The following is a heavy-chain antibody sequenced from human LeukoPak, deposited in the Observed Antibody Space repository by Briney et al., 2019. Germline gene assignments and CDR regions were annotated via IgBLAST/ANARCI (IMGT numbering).Heavy chain of an antibody. CDR1: GYTFTSYG. J-gene: IGHJ4*02. V-gene: IGHV1-18*03. CDR3: AVNIVATLFENY. Sequence: ASVKVSCKASGYTFTSYGISWVRQAPGQGLEWMGWISAYNGNTNYAQKLQGRVTMTTDTSTSTAYMELRSLRSDDMAVYYCAVNIVATLFENYWGQGTLVTVSS. CDR2: ISAYNGNT. D-gene: IGHD5-12*01.